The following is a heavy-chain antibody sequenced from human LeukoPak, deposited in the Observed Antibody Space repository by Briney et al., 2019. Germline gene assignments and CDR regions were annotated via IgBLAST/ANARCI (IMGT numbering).Heavy chain of an antibody. CDR3: AKGPERSDRGYSDY. D-gene: IGHD1-14*01. V-gene: IGHV3-23*01. Sequence: GGSLRLSCAASGFTFRNYAMSWVRQAPGKGQEWVSGIDPSGTYTYYADSVKGRFTISRDNSKNTLYLQLNSLRAEDTAAYYCAKGPERSDRGYSDYWGQGTLVTVSS. J-gene: IGHJ4*02. CDR1: GFTFRNYA. CDR2: IDPSGTYT.